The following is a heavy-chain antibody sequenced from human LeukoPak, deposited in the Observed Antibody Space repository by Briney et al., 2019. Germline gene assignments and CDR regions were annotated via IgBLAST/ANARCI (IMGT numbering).Heavy chain of an antibody. Sequence: SETLSLTCTVSGGSISSGGYYWSWIRQPPGKGLEWIGEINHSGSTNYNPSLKSRVTISVDTSKNQFSLKLSSVTAADTAVYYCARRNQPRLYYYYYGMDVWGQGTTVTVSS. CDR1: GGSISSGGYY. CDR2: INHSGST. J-gene: IGHJ6*02. CDR3: ARRNQPRLYYYYYGMDV. V-gene: IGHV4-39*07. D-gene: IGHD1-14*01.